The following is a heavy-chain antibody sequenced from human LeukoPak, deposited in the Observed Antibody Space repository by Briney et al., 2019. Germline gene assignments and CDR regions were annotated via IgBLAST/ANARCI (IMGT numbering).Heavy chain of an antibody. CDR2: INEDGSIT. V-gene: IGHV3-74*01. J-gene: IGHJ4*02. D-gene: IGHD1-7*01. CDR1: GFTFRTYW. CDR3: ATARNFRFEY. Sequence: GGSLRLSCAVSGFTFRTYWMHWVRQVPGEGLVWVSRINEDGSITNYADSVKGRFSISRDNAKNTLFLQMNNLRTEDTALYFCATARNFRFEYWGQGSLVIVSA.